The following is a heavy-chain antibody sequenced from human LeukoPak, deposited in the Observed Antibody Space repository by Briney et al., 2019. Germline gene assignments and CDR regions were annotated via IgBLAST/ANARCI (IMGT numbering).Heavy chain of an antibody. D-gene: IGHD4-17*01. CDR1: GYTFTSYH. J-gene: IGHJ4*02. CDR2: INLSGGST. Sequence: ASVKVSCKASGYTFTSYHMHWVRQAPGQGLEWMGKINLSGGSTTYAQKLQGRVTMTTDASTSTAYMELRSLRSDDAAVYYCARHGKEEGYGDCYFDYWGQGTLVTVSS. V-gene: IGHV1-46*01. CDR3: ARHGKEEGYGDCYFDY.